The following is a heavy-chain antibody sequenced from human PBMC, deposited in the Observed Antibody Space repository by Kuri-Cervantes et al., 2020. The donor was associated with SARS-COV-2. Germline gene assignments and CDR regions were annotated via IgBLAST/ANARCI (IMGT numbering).Heavy chain of an antibody. Sequence: ASVKVSCKASGYTFTSYGISWVRQAPGQGLEWMGWISAYNGNTNYAQKLQGRVTMTTDTSTSTAYMELRSLRSDDTAVYYCARLHSPGTVTDGVDYYFDYWGQGTLVTISS. V-gene: IGHV1-18*01. D-gene: IGHD4-11*01. J-gene: IGHJ4*02. CDR1: GYTFTSYG. CDR3: ARLHSPGTVTDGVDYYFDY. CDR2: ISAYNGNT.